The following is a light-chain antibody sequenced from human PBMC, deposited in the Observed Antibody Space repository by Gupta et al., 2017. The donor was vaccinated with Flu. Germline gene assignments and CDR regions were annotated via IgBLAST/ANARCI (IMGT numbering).Light chain of an antibody. V-gene: IGKV3-20*01. CDR2: GAS. CDR3: QEDGSSPT. Sequence: EIVLTQSPGTLSLSPGERATLSCRASQSVSSSYLAWYQQKPGQAPRLLIYGASSRATGIPDRVSGSGAGTDCTITSSRLEDEDGAVYYWQEDGSSPTFGPGTKVDIK. J-gene: IGKJ3*01. CDR1: QSVSSSY.